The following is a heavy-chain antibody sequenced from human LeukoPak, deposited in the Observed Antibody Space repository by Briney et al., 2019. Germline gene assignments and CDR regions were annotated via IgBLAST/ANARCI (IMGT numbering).Heavy chain of an antibody. V-gene: IGHV6-1*01. CDR2: TYYRSKWYY. Sequence: SQTLSLTCAISGDSVSSKSAAWNWIRLSPSRGLEWLGRTYYRSKWYYEYAVSVRSRITVNPDTSKNQFPLHLNSVTPEDTAVYYCATWRFDYWGQGTLVTVSS. J-gene: IGHJ4*02. CDR3: ATWRFDY. CDR1: GDSVSSKSAA.